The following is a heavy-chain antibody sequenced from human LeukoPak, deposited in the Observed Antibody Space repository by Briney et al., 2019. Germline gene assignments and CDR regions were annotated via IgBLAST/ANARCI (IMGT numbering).Heavy chain of an antibody. CDR1: GGTFSSYA. Sequence: SVKVSCKASGGTFSSYAISWVRQAPGQGLEWMGGIIPIFGTANYAQKFQGRVTITADESTSTAYMELSSLRSEDTAVYYCARHVDSNYPFDYWGQGTPVTVSS. CDR3: ARHVDSNYPFDY. D-gene: IGHD4-11*01. J-gene: IGHJ4*02. CDR2: IIPIFGTA. V-gene: IGHV1-69*13.